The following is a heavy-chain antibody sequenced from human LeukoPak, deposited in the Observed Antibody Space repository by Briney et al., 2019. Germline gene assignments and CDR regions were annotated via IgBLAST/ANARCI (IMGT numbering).Heavy chain of an antibody. V-gene: IGHV3-30*03. CDR3: ARDFYSSGWYYGMDV. J-gene: IGHJ6*02. Sequence: GGSLRLSCAASGFTFRSYGMHWVRQAPGKGLEWVAVISYGGSNKYYADSVKGRFTISRDNSKNTLYLQMNSLRAEDTAVYYCARDFYSSGWYYGMDVWGQGTTVTVSS. CDR1: GFTFRSYG. CDR2: ISYGGSNK. D-gene: IGHD6-19*01.